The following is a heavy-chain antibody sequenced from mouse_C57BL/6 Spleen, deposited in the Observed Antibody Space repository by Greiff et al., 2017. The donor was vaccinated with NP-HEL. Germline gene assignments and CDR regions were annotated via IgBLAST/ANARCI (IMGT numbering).Heavy chain of an antibody. J-gene: IGHJ2*01. D-gene: IGHD1-1*01. CDR3: ARTSEFITTVVAHFDY. CDR2: IYPRSGNT. Sequence: QVQLKQSGAELARPGASVKLSCKASGYTFTSYGISWVKQRTGQGLEWIGEIYPRSGNTYYNEKFKGKATLTADKSSSTAYMELRSLTSEDSAVYFCARTSEFITTVVAHFDYWGQGTTLTVSS. CDR1: GYTFTSYG. V-gene: IGHV1-81*01.